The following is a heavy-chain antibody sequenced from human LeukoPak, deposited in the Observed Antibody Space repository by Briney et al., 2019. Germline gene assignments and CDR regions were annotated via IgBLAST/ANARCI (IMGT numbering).Heavy chain of an antibody. D-gene: IGHD1-14*01. V-gene: IGHV4-34*01. CDR2: INHSGST. CDR3: ARGGPTSSEYFDY. Sequence: SETLSLTCAVYGGSFSGYYWSWIRQPPEKGLEWIGEINHSGSTNYNPSLKSRVTISVDTSKNQFSLKLSSVTAADTAVYYCARGGPTSSEYFDYWGQGTLVTVSS. J-gene: IGHJ4*02. CDR1: GGSFSGYY.